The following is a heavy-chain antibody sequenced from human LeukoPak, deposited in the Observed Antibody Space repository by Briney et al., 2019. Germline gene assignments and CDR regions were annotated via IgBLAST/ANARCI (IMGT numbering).Heavy chain of an antibody. CDR2: INPNSGGT. V-gene: IGHV1-2*02. CDR1: GYTFTGYY. D-gene: IGHD3-10*01. CDR3: AREYGSGSYLGY. J-gene: IGHJ4*02. Sequence: ASVKVSCKASGYTFTGYYMHWVRQAPGQGIEWMGWINPNSGGTNYAQKFQGRVTMTRDTSISTAYMELSRLRSDDTAVYYCAREYGSGSYLGYWGQGTLVTVSS.